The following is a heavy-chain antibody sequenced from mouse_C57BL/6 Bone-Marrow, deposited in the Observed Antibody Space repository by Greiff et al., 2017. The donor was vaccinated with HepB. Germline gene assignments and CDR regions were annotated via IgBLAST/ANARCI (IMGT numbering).Heavy chain of an antibody. Sequence: QVQLKQSGPGLVQPSQSLSITCTVSGFSLTSYGVHWVRQSPGKGLEWLGVIWSGGSTDYNAAFISRLSISKDNSKSQVFFKMNSLQADDTAIYYCARLITGGAYYFDYWGQGTTLTVSS. V-gene: IGHV2-2*01. J-gene: IGHJ2*01. CDR3: ARLITGGAYYFDY. CDR1: GFSLTSYG. D-gene: IGHD2-4*01. CDR2: IWSGGST.